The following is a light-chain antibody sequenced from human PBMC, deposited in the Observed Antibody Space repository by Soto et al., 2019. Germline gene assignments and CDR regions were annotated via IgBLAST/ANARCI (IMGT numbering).Light chain of an antibody. Sequence: DIVLTQAPGTLSLSPGERATLSCRASQSVSSNYLAGYQQKPGQAPRLLIYGASSRATGIPDRFSGSGSGTDFTLTISRLEPEDFAVYYCQQYGSSPPITFGQGTRLEI. V-gene: IGKV3-20*01. J-gene: IGKJ5*01. CDR2: GAS. CDR1: QSVSSNY. CDR3: QQYGSSPPIT.